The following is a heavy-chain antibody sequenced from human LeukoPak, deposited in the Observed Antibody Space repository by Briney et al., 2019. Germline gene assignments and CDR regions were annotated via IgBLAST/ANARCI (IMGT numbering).Heavy chain of an antibody. J-gene: IGHJ6*03. D-gene: IGHD1-26*01. CDR2: ISGSGGIT. V-gene: IGHV3-23*01. CDR3: AKVGSGSSHYYYYMDV. Sequence: PGGSLRLSCAASGFTFSSYAMSWVRQAPGKGLEWVSAISGSGGITYYADSVKGRFTISRDNSKNTLYLQMNSLRAEDTAVYYCAKVGSGSSHYYYYMDVWGKGTTVTVSS. CDR1: GFTFSSYA.